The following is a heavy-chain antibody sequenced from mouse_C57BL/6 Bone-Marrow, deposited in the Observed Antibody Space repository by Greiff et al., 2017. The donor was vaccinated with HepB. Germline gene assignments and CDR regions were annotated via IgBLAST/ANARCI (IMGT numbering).Heavy chain of an antibody. CDR2: IDPSDSYT. V-gene: IGHV1-69*01. Sequence: QVQLQQPGAELVMPGASVKLSCKASGYTFTSYWMHWVKQRPGQGLEWIGEIDPSDSYTNYNQKFKGKSTLTVDKSSSTAYMQLSSLTSEDSAVYYCARDGSYAMDYGGQGTSVTVSA. D-gene: IGHD2-3*01. CDR1: GYTFTSYW. J-gene: IGHJ4*01. CDR3: ARDGSYAMDY.